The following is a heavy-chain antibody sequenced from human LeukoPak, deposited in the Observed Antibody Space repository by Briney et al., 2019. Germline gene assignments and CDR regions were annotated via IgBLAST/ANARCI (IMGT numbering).Heavy chain of an antibody. J-gene: IGHJ4*02. Sequence: GGSLRLSCAASGFTFSSYSMNWVRQAPGKGLEWVSSISSSSSYIYYADSVRGRFTISRDNSKNTMYLQMSSLRAEDTAVYYCAKIRLEESATGYWGQGTLVTVSS. CDR1: GFTFSSYS. D-gene: IGHD2-15*01. CDR2: ISSSSSYI. V-gene: IGHV3-21*04. CDR3: AKIRLEESATGY.